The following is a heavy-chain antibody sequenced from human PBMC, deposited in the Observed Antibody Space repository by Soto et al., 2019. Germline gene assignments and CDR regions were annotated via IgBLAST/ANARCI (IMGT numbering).Heavy chain of an antibody. J-gene: IGHJ6*02. CDR3: ARVVILVPTASTHYYYHMDV. D-gene: IGHD2-2*01. Sequence: QVQLVQSGAEVRKPGSSVTVSCKASGGTFSNYAISWVRQAPGQGLEWMGGIIPIVGTGSYAQKFQGRVTITADEPTTTAYMELSSLRFEDTAVYYCARVVILVPTASTHYYYHMDVWGPGTKVTVYS. V-gene: IGHV1-69*01. CDR1: GGTFSNYA. CDR2: IIPIVGTG.